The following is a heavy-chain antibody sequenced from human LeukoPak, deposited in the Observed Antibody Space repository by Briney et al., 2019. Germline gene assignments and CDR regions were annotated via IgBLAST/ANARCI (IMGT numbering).Heavy chain of an antibody. V-gene: IGHV3-30*18. D-gene: IGHD2-2*01. CDR3: AKDSLYCSSTSCYFAIVATIIGYFDY. J-gene: IGHJ4*02. CDR2: ISYDGNNK. CDR1: GFTFSSYG. Sequence: PGRSLRLSCAASGFTFSSYGMHWVRQAPGKGLEWVAIISYDGNNKYYADSVKGRFTISRDNSKNTLYLQMNSLRAEDTAVYYCAKDSLYCSSTSCYFAIVATIIGYFDYWGQGTLVTVSS.